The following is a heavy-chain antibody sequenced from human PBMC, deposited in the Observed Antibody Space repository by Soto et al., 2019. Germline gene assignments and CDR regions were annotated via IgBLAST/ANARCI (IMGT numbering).Heavy chain of an antibody. D-gene: IGHD5-18*01. V-gene: IGHV4-4*02. J-gene: IGHJ6*02. CDR2: IYHSGST. CDR3: ARDLNTSPTLWANFYYDMDV. Sequence: QVQLQESGPGLVKPSGTLSLTCAVSGGSISSSNWWSWVRQPPGKGLEWIGEIYHSGSTNYNPSLKSRVTISVDKSKNQFSLKLSSVTAADTAVYYCARDLNTSPTLWANFYYDMDVWGQGTTVTVSS. CDR1: GGSISSSNW.